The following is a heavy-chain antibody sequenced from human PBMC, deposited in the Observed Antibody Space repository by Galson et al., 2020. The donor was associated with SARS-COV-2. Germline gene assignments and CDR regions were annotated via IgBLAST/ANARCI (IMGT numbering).Heavy chain of an antibody. D-gene: IGHD5-18*01. CDR3: ARRPGYTYDRYFVY. V-gene: IGHV4-38-2*01. Sequence: SETLSLTCAVSGYSLSSGYYWGWIRQPPGKGLEWIGSVYPSGRTYYNPSLTSRVTISVDTSKNQFSLKLSSVTAADTAVYYCARRPGYTYDRYFVYWSQGTLVTVSS. CDR1: GYSLSSGYY. CDR2: VYPSGRT. J-gene: IGHJ4*02.